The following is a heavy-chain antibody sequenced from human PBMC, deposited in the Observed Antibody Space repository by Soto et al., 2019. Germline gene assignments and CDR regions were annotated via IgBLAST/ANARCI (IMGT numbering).Heavy chain of an antibody. J-gene: IGHJ4*02. CDR3: ARDVGAPDDTSVVDY. CDR2: ISYDGSSK. D-gene: IGHD3-22*01. V-gene: IGHV3-30-3*01. CDR1: GFTFSNYA. Sequence: QVQLVESGGGVVQPGRSLRLSCVASGFTFSNYAMHWARQAPGKGLEWVTIISYDGSSKYYTDSVKGRFTISRDDSKNTLYLNLNSMKANDTAIYYCARDVGAPDDTSVVDYWGQGTLVTVSS.